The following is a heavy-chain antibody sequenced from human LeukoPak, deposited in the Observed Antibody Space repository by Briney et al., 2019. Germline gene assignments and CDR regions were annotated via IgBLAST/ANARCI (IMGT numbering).Heavy chain of an antibody. D-gene: IGHD6-13*01. Sequence: GGSLRLSCAASGFTFSGCAVHWVRQAPGKGLEWVGRIGSKAFNYATVYAAPVEGRFTISRDDSKHTAFLQMNSLKTEDTAVYYCTRHLDGIAAYDYWGQGSLVTVSS. CDR3: TRHLDGIAAYDY. V-gene: IGHV3-73*01. CDR2: IGSKAFNYAT. CDR1: GFTFSGCA. J-gene: IGHJ4*02.